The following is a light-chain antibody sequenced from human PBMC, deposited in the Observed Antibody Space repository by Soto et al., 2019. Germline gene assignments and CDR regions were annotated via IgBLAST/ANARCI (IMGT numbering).Light chain of an antibody. V-gene: IGKV3-20*01. Sequence: EIELTQSPGTLSLSPGERATLSCRASQSVRSSYLAWYQQKPGQAPRLLIYGASSRATGIPDRFSGSGSGTDFTHTISRLEPEDFAVYYCQQYGSSPSTFGQGTKLEIK. J-gene: IGKJ2*02. CDR1: QSVRSSY. CDR2: GAS. CDR3: QQYGSSPST.